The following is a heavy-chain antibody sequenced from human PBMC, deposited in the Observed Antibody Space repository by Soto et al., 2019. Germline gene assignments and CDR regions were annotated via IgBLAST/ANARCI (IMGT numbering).Heavy chain of an antibody. CDR2: ISSYTGYK. J-gene: IGHJ5*02. V-gene: IGHV1-18*04. Sequence: QVQLVQSGAEVKKPGASVKVSCKASGYTFTNYPMGWVRQAPGQGLEWVGWISSYTGYKNYAQKFQGRVTMTTDTSTSTAYMELRSLRSDDTAVYYCARPLGGSGDFWFDPWGQGTLVTVSS. CDR1: GYTFTNYP. D-gene: IGHD3-3*01. CDR3: ARPLGGSGDFWFDP.